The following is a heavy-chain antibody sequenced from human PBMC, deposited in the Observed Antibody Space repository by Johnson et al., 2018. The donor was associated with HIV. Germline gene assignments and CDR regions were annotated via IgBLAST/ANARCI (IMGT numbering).Heavy chain of an antibody. CDR3: AKRGDLYDSTASFDAFEV. Sequence: ELQLVESGGGLVQPGGSLRLSCAASGFTFTSYAMSWVRQAPGKGLEWVSAISGSGGSTYYADSMKGRFTISRDNSKNTLYLQMNSLRVEDTAVYYCAKRGDLYDSTASFDAFEVWGQGTMVTVSS. D-gene: IGHD5/OR15-5a*01. V-gene: IGHV3-23*04. CDR2: ISGSGGST. CDR1: GFTFTSYA. J-gene: IGHJ3*01.